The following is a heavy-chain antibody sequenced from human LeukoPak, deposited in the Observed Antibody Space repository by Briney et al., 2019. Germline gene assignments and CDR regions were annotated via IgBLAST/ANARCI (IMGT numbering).Heavy chain of an antibody. Sequence: ASVKVSCKASGYTFTSHYMHWLRQAPGQGLEWMGIINPSGGSTRYAQKFQGRVTMTRDTSTSTVDMELSSLRSEDTAVYYCARDASPIRYYDSSTTTFDYWGQGTLVTVSS. J-gene: IGHJ4*02. V-gene: IGHV1-46*03. CDR2: INPSGGST. CDR1: GYTFTSHY. CDR3: ARDASPIRYYDSSTTTFDY. D-gene: IGHD3-22*01.